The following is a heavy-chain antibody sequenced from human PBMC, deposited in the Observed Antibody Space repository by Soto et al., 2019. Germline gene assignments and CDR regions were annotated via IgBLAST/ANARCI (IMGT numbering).Heavy chain of an antibody. J-gene: IGHJ4*02. CDR1: GFSLSTRGVG. CDR3: AHRRIGLEGSMRYFDY. Sequence: QITLKESGPTLVKPTQTLTLTCACSGFSLSTRGVGVGWIRQPPGKALEWLALIYWDDDKRYSPSLESRLTITKDTSKYQVVLTMTDVDPVDTATYYCAHRRIGLEGSMRYFDYWGQGTLVTVSS. D-gene: IGHD3-22*01. V-gene: IGHV2-5*02. CDR2: IYWDDDK.